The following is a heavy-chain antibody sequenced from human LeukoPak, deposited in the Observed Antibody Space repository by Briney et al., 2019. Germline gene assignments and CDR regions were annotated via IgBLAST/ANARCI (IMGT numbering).Heavy chain of an antibody. J-gene: IGHJ4*02. D-gene: IGHD1-26*01. Sequence: PGGSLRLSCAASGFTFSSYSMNWVRQAPGKGLEWVSSISSSSSYIYYGDSVKGRFTISRDNAKNSLYLQMNSLRAEDTAVYYCARSSGTYHFDYWGQGTLVTVSS. V-gene: IGHV3-21*01. CDR3: ARSSGTYHFDY. CDR1: GFTFSSYS. CDR2: ISSSSSYI.